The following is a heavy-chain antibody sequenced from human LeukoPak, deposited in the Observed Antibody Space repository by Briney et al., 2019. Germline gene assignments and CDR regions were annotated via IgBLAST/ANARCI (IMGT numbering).Heavy chain of an antibody. CDR2: IYPGDSDT. CDR1: GYSFTSYW. V-gene: IGHV5-51*01. J-gene: IGHJ5*02. CDR3: ARSQGYCSGGSCLQGDWFDP. D-gene: IGHD2-15*01. Sequence: GESLKISCKGSGYSFTSYWIGWVRQLPGKGLEWMGIIYPGDSDTRYSPSFQGQVTISADKSISTAYLQWGSLKASDTAMYYCARSQGYCSGGSCLQGDWFDPWGQGTLVTVSS.